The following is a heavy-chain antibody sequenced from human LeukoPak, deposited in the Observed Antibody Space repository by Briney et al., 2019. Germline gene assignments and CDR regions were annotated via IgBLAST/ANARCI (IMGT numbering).Heavy chain of an antibody. CDR3: ARDQGAWGYGYNFDY. J-gene: IGHJ4*02. Sequence: GRSLRPSCAASGFTFSIYGTHGVPDAPGKGLGWVAVISYDGSGKYYADSAKGRFTISRDNSKNSLHLKRTRLRAEDRAGYNFARDQGAWGYGYNFDYWGQGTLVTVSS. D-gene: IGHD3-16*01. CDR1: GFTFSIYG. CDR2: ISYDGSGK. V-gene: IGHV3-30*13.